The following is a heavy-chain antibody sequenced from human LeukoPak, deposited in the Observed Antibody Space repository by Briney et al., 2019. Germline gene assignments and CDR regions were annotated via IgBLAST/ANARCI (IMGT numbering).Heavy chain of an antibody. CDR2: ISSSSGYI. Sequence: GGSLRLSCVASGFRFSSYSLSWVRQAPGKGLEWVSYISSSSGYIYYADSVQGRSTISRDNAKNSLYLQMDSLRAEDTAVYYCARDLGWYYFDYWGQGTLVTVSS. CDR3: ARDLGWYYFDY. D-gene: IGHD1-26*01. CDR1: GFRFSSYS. V-gene: IGHV3-21*01. J-gene: IGHJ4*02.